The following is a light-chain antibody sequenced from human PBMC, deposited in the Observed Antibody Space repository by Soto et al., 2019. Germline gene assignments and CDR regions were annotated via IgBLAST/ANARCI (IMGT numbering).Light chain of an antibody. CDR1: QSIGDY. V-gene: IGKV3-11*01. CDR3: RQYGRTQLT. CDR2: AAS. Sequence: EIVLTQSPATLSLSPGQRATLSCRASQSIGDYLVWYQQKPGQAPRLLIYAASNRATGIPARFSGGASGKAFTQTISSPEPEDSGVYYCRQYGRTQLTLGGGTTV. J-gene: IGKJ4*01.